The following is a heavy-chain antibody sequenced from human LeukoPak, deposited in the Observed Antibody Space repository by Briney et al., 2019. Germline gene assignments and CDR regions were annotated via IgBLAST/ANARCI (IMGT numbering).Heavy chain of an antibody. V-gene: IGHV4-38-2*01. Sequence: SETLSLTCAASGYSISNGYYWVWIRQPPGRGLEWIGSLYHSDSAYYNTSLRSRGSMSVDTSKNQFSLTLSFVTAADTAVYYCARQHDSYYYYYIDVWGSGTTVTVSS. J-gene: IGHJ6*03. CDR2: LYHSDSA. CDR1: GYSISNGYY. CDR3: ARQHDSYYYYYIDV.